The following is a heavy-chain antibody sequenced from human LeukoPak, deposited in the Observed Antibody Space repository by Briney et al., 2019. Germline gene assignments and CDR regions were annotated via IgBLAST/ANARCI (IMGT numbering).Heavy chain of an antibody. V-gene: IGHV6-1*01. D-gene: IGHD4-23*01. CDR2: TYYRSKWYN. J-gene: IGHJ6*02. CDR3: ARRTSTVDYYYYYGMDV. CDR1: GDSVSSNSAA. Sequence: SQTLSLTCAISGDSVSSNSAAWNWIRQSPSRGLEWLGRTYYRSKWYNDYAVSVKSRITINPDTSKNQFSLQLNSVTPEDTAVYYCARRTSTVDYYYYYGMDVWGQGTTVTVSS.